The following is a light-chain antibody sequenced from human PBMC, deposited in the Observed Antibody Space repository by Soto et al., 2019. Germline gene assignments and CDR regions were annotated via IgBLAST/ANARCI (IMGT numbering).Light chain of an antibody. J-gene: IGKJ5*01. CDR1: QSVDTN. CDR2: GAS. V-gene: IGKV3-15*01. CDR3: QLYGISPH. Sequence: EIVMTQSPATLSVSPGERATLSCRASQSVDTNLAWYQQKPGQAPRVLIYGASMRAAGIPARFSGSGSGTAFTLTINSLQPEDFAVYYCQLYGISPHFGQGTRLEIK.